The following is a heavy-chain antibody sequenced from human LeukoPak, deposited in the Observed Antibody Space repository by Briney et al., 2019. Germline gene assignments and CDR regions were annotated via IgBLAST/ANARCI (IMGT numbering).Heavy chain of an antibody. CDR2: IFYSGST. D-gene: IGHD3-10*01. Sequence: SETLSLTCAVSGYSISSGYYWGWVRQPPGKGLEWIGNIFYSGSTYYSPSLKSRVTISLDTSRNQFSLKLNSVTAADTAVYYCAKSNGYGLVDIWGQGTMVTVSS. CDR3: AKSNGYGLVDI. J-gene: IGHJ3*02. V-gene: IGHV4-38-2*01. CDR1: GYSISSGYY.